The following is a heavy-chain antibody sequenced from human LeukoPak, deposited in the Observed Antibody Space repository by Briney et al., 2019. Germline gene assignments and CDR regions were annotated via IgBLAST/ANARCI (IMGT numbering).Heavy chain of an antibody. CDR2: IYWNDDK. CDR1: GFSLSTSGVG. V-gene: IGHV2-5*04. Sequence: SGPTLVKPTPTRTLSCTFSGFSLSTSGVGVGWIRQPPGKALEWVALIYWNDDKRYSPSLKSRLTITKHTSKNQVVLTMTSVDCVDTVIYYCVQDSSGYYGFDYWGQGTLVTVSS. CDR3: VQDSSGYYGFDY. J-gene: IGHJ4*02. D-gene: IGHD3-22*01.